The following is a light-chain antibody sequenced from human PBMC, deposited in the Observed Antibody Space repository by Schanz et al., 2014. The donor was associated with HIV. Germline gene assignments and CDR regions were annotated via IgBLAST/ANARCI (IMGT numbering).Light chain of an antibody. Sequence: EIVLTQSPGTLSLSPGERATLSCRASQSVGSMLDWFQQKPGQAPRLLIYGASSRATSIPDRFSGSGSGTDFTLTISRLEPEDFAVYYCQQYGSSPTFGQGTRVEIK. CDR1: QSVGSM. V-gene: IGKV3-20*01. CDR3: QQYGSSPT. CDR2: GAS. J-gene: IGKJ1*01.